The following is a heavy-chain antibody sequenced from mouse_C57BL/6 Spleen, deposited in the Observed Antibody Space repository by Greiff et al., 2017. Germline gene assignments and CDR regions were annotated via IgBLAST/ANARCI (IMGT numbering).Heavy chain of an antibody. V-gene: IGHV1-26*01. CDR3: ARSVLARYYYAMDY. Sequence: EVQLQQSGPELVKPGASVKISCKASGYTFTDYYMNWVKQSHGKSLEWIGDINPNNGGTSYNQKFKGKATLTVDKSSSTAYMELRSLTSEDSAVYYCARSVLARYYYAMDYWGQGTSVTVSS. J-gene: IGHJ4*01. CDR2: INPNNGGT. CDR1: GYTFTDYY.